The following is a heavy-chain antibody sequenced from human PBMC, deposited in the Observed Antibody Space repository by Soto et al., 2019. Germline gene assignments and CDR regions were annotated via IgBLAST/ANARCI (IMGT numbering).Heavy chain of an antibody. CDR1: GYTFTSYG. Sequence: ASVKVSCKSSGYTFTSYGISCVRQAPGQGLEWMGWISAYNGNTNYAQKLQGRVTMTTDTSTSTAYMELRSLRSDDTAVYYCARSAPVTMVRGVIITDNWFDPWGQGTLVTVSS. J-gene: IGHJ5*02. CDR2: ISAYNGNT. D-gene: IGHD3-10*01. V-gene: IGHV1-18*01. CDR3: ARSAPVTMVRGVIITDNWFDP.